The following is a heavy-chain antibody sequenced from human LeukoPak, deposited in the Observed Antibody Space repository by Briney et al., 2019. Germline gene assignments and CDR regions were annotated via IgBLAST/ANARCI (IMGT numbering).Heavy chain of an antibody. CDR2: IYREGST. CDR3: TTGHYSRTL. V-gene: IGHV3-66*01. Sequence: GVSLRLSCAVSGFTVRTKYMSWVRQARGKGLEWVSVIYREGSTYYADSVKGRFTISRDNSKNTLYLQMNSLRAEDTAVYYCTTGHYSRTLGGQGTLVIVSS. D-gene: IGHD6-13*01. J-gene: IGHJ4*02. CDR1: GFTVRTKY.